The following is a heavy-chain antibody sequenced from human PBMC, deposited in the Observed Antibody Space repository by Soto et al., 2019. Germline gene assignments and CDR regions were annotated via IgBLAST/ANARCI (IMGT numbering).Heavy chain of an antibody. CDR3: ASGLSGSYFDY. Sequence: PGGSLRLFCAASGFTFSTYAMHWVRQAPGKGLEWVAVISYDGSNKYYADSVKGRFTISRDNSKNTLYLQMSSLRAEDTAVYYCASGLSGSYFDYWGQGTLVTVSS. J-gene: IGHJ4*02. D-gene: IGHD1-26*01. V-gene: IGHV3-30-3*01. CDR2: ISYDGSNK. CDR1: GFTFSTYA.